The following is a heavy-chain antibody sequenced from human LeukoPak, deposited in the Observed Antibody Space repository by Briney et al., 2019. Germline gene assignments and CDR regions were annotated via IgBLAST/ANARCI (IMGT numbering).Heavy chain of an antibody. CDR3: ARARTGYGGNSDNFDY. V-gene: IGHV1-18*01. CDR1: GYTFTSYG. Sequence: ASVKVSCKASGYTFTSYGISWVRQAPGQGLEWMGWISAYNGNTNYAQKLQGRVTMTRDTSTSTVYMELSSLRSEDTAVYYCARARTGYGGNSDNFDYWGQGTLVTVSS. D-gene: IGHD4-23*01. CDR2: ISAYNGNT. J-gene: IGHJ4*02.